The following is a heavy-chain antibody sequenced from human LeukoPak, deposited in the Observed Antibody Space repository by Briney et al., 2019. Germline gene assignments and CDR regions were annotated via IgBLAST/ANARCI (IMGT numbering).Heavy chain of an antibody. Sequence: ASVKVPCKPFGYTFTDNIMNGVGQAPGKGLGGMEWINPNSAGTNYAQNFQGRVTMTRDTSINTAYMELTRLRSDDTAVYYCARRYCSSTSCYYFDYWGQGTLVTVSS. CDR1: GYTFTDNI. J-gene: IGHJ4*02. CDR2: INPNSAGT. CDR3: ARRYCSSTSCYYFDY. D-gene: IGHD2-2*01. V-gene: IGHV1-2*02.